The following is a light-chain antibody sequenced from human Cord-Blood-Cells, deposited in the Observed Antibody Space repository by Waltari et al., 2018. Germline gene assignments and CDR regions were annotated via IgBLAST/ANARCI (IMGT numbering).Light chain of an antibody. CDR1: SSYVGGYNY. V-gene: IGLV2-14*01. CDR2: DVS. J-gene: IGLJ2*01. Sequence: QSALTQPASVSGSPGQSYTTSCTGTSSYVGGYNYVSWYQQHPGKAPKLMIYDVSNRPSGVSNRFSGSKSGNTASLTISGLQAEDEADYYCSSYTSSSTVVFGGGTKLTVL. CDR3: SSYTSSSTVV.